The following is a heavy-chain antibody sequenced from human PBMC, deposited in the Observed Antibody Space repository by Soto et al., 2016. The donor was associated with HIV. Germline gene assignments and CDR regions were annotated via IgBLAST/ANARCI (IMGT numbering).Heavy chain of an antibody. CDR2: ISFDGDNK. V-gene: IGHV3-30*04. CDR3: ARVGQVWLGRPVLAT. Sequence: VQLVESGGGVVQPGRSLRLSCAASGFTFSSYAMHWVRQAPGKGLEWVAVISFDGDNKFYADSVKGRFTISRDNSKNTLYLHINSLRTEDTAVYYCARVGQVWLGRPVLATWGQGTLVTVSS. D-gene: IGHD5-18*01. CDR1: GFTFSSYA. J-gene: IGHJ4*02.